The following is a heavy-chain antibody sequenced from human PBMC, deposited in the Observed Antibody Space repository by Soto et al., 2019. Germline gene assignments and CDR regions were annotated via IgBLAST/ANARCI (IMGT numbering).Heavy chain of an antibody. D-gene: IGHD6-13*01. Sequence: GESLTLSCEGSGYSFTSYCIGWVRQMPGKGLEWMGIIYPGDSDTRYSPSFQGQVTISADKSISTAYLQWSSLKASVTAMYYCARTAAADKYYYGVDDWGQGTTVTVSS. CDR3: ARTAAADKYYYGVDD. CDR2: IYPGDSDT. CDR1: GYSFTSYC. J-gene: IGHJ6*02. V-gene: IGHV5-51*01.